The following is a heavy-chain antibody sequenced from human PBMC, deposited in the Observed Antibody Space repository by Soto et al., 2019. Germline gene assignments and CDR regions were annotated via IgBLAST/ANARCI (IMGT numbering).Heavy chain of an antibody. J-gene: IGHJ4*02. D-gene: IGHD3-9*01. CDR3: ARHRGYYDILTGYYTELNFDY. Sequence: QLQLQESGPGLVKPSETLSLTCTVSGGSISSSSYYWGWIRQPPGMGLEWIGSIYYSGSTSYNPSLKSRVTISVDTSKNQFSLKLSSVTAADTAVYYCARHRGYYDILTGYYTELNFDYWGQGTLVTVSS. V-gene: IGHV4-39*01. CDR1: GGSISSSSYY. CDR2: IYYSGST.